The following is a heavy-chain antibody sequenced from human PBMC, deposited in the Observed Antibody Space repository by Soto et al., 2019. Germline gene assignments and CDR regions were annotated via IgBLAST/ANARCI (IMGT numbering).Heavy chain of an antibody. V-gene: IGHV4-4*02. CDR1: GDSFSSSNW. D-gene: IGHD2-15*01. CDR3: ARSPRRVGGKWYLDY. Sequence: QVQLQESGPGLVKPSGTLSLTCGVSGDSFSSSNWWTWVRQPPGKGLEWIGDILHTGHTDYSPSLRSRVTISIYTSNKEFSLTLTSVTATDTAVYYCARSPRRVGGKWYLDYWGQGARVTVSS. J-gene: IGHJ4*02. CDR2: ILHTGHT.